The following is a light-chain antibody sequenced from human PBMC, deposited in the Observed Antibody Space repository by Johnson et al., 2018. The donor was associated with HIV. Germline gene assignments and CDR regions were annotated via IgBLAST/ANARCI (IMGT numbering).Light chain of an antibody. Sequence: TQPPSVSVSPGQTVSITCSGDKLGDKYACWYQQKPGQSPVLVIYQDSKRPSGIPDRFSGSKSGTSATLGITGLQTGDEADYYCGTWDSSLSAMGLGTGTKVTVL. CDR1: KLGDKY. J-gene: IGLJ1*01. V-gene: IGLV3-1*01. CDR2: QDS. CDR3: GTWDSSLSAMG.